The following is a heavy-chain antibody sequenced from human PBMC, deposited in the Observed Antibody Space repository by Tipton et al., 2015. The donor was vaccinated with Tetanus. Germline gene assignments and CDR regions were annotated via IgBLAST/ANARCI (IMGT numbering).Heavy chain of an antibody. V-gene: IGHV4-34*01. CDR2: IYYSGTT. CDR3: ARTPDYYYGMDV. CDR1: GESFSGYY. Sequence: TLSLICAVDGESFSGYYWSWLRQPPGKGLEWIGEIYYSGTTNYNPSLKSRVTISTDKSKNQVSLRLNSVTAADTAVYFCARTPDYYYGMDVWGQGTTVTVSS. J-gene: IGHJ6*02.